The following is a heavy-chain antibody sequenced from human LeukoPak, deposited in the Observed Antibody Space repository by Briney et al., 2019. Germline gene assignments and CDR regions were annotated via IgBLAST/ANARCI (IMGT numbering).Heavy chain of an antibody. D-gene: IGHD2-21*02. CDR1: GFTFSACE. V-gene: IGHV3-48*03. J-gene: IGHJ1*01. CDR2: ISRSGSTR. Sequence: GGSLGLSCAISGFTFSACELTWVRQAPGKGLEWVSYISRSGSTRYYADSVKGRFTISRDNAKNSLYLQMSSLRAEDTAVYYCARGGDPVKYYAEYFQYWGQGTLVTVSS. CDR3: ARGGDPVKYYAEYFQY.